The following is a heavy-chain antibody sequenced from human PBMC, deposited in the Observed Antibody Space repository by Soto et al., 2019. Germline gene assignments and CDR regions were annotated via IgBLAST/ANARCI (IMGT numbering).Heavy chain of an antibody. Sequence: GASVKVSCTASGGTFSSYAISWVRQAPGQGLEWMGGIIPIFGTANYAQKFQGRVTITADESKNQFSLQLNSVTPEDTAVYYCAREEVVPAAMKNYYYYGMDVWGQGTTVTVSS. CDR1: GGTFSSYA. V-gene: IGHV1-69*13. CDR3: AREEVVPAAMKNYYYYGMDV. D-gene: IGHD2-2*01. J-gene: IGHJ6*02. CDR2: IIPIFGTA.